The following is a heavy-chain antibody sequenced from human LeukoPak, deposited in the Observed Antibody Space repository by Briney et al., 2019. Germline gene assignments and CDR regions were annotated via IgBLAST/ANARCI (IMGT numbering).Heavy chain of an antibody. J-gene: IGHJ5*02. V-gene: IGHV1-69*05. D-gene: IGHD5-12*01. CDR3: ARAPGYSGYPNWFDP. Sequence: SVKVSCKASGGTFSSYAISWVRQAPGQGLEWMGGIIPIFGTANYAQKFLGRVTITTDESTSTAYMELSSLRSEDTAVYYCARAPGYSGYPNWFDPWGQGTLVTVSS. CDR2: IIPIFGTA. CDR1: GGTFSSYA.